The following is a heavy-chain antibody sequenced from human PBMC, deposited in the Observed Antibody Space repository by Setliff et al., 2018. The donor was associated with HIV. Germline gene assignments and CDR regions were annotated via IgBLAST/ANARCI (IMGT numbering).Heavy chain of an antibody. Sequence: SETLSLTCAVSGYSISSGYYWGWIRQPPGKGLEWIGSIYHSGSTYYNPSRKSRVTISVDTSKNQFSLKLNSLTAADTAVYYCARSYCAADCAHNSPRGMDVWGQGTTVTVSS. CDR1: GYSISSGYY. CDR2: IYHSGST. J-gene: IGHJ6*02. CDR3: ARSYCAADCAHNSPRGMDV. D-gene: IGHD2-21*02. V-gene: IGHV4-38-2*01.